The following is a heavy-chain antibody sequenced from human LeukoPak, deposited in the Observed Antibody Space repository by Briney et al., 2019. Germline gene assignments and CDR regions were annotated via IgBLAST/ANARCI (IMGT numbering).Heavy chain of an antibody. CDR2: ISYDGSNK. V-gene: IGHV3-30-3*01. Sequence: GGSLRLSCAASGFTFSSYAMHWVRQAPGKGLEWVAVISYDGSNKYYADSVKGRFTISRDNSKNTLYLQMNSLRAEDTAVYYCARDVGSGWYGGNWLDPWGQGTLVTVSS. D-gene: IGHD6-19*01. CDR3: ARDVGSGWYGGNWLDP. J-gene: IGHJ5*02. CDR1: GFTFSSYA.